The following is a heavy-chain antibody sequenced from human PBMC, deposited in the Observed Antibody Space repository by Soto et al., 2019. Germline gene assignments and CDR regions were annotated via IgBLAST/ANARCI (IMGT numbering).Heavy chain of an antibody. D-gene: IGHD2-21*01. Sequence: QVQLVQSGAELKKTGSSVKVSCRASGDTFSSYAVNWVRQAPGRGLEWMGRIITVLGTTDYAQNFKGRVTITAEKSTNTAYMELSSLRSEDTAVYYCARRRYCGYDCYHKHYYGMDVWGQGTTVTVAS. CDR3: ARRRYCGYDCYHKHYYGMDV. J-gene: IGHJ6*02. CDR1: GDTFSSYA. CDR2: IITVLGTT. V-gene: IGHV1-69*08.